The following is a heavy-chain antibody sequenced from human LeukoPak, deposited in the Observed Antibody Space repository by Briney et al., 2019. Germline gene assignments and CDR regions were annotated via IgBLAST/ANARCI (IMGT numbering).Heavy chain of an antibody. CDR2: INHRGST. D-gene: IGHD3-16*02. V-gene: IGHV4-34*01. CDR3: ARGRGYYDYVWGSYRP. J-gene: IGHJ4*02. Sequence: SETLSLTCAVYGGSFSGYYWSWIRQPPGKGLEWIGEINHRGSTNYNPSIKSRVTISVDTSKNQFSLMLSSVTAADTAVYYCARGRGYYDYVWGSYRPWGQGTLVTVSS. CDR1: GGSFSGYY.